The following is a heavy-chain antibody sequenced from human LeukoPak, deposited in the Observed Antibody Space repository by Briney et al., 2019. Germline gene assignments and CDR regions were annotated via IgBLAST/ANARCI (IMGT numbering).Heavy chain of an antibody. CDR1: GFTFNTYS. Sequence: GGSLRLSCAASGFTFNTYSMNWVRQAPGKGLEWVSSISSSGTYIYYADSVKGRFTISRDNSKNTLYLQMNSLRAEDTAVYYCARDFRYFDLWGQGTLVTVSS. CDR2: ISSSGTYI. V-gene: IGHV3-21*04. D-gene: IGHD3-9*01. J-gene: IGHJ4*02. CDR3: ARDFRYFDL.